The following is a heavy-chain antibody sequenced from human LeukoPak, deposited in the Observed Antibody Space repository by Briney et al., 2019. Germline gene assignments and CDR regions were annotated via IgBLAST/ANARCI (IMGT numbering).Heavy chain of an antibody. Sequence: SETLSLTCTVSGASITGYYWYWIRQPAGKGLEWIGRIYTSGSTNYNPSLKSRITMSLDTSKNQFSLKVTSVTAADTAVYYCARERYNWNPYYYYYMGVWGKGTTVTVSS. CDR2: IYTSGST. D-gene: IGHD1-1*01. V-gene: IGHV4-4*07. CDR1: GASITGYY. J-gene: IGHJ6*03. CDR3: ARERYNWNPYYYYYMGV.